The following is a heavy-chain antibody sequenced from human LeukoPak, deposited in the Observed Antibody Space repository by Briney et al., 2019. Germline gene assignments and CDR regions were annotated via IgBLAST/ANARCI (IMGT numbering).Heavy chain of an antibody. CDR3: ARAQPAGVGNWFDP. CDR1: GDSVSSNSAA. Sequence: SQTLSLTCTISGDSVSSNSAAWNWIRQSPSRGLEWLGRTYYRSKWYNDYAVSVKSRITINPDTSKNQFSLQLNSVTPEDTAVYYCARAQPAGVGNWFDPWSQGTLVTVSS. V-gene: IGHV6-1*01. J-gene: IGHJ5*02. CDR2: TYYRSKWYN. D-gene: IGHD2-2*01.